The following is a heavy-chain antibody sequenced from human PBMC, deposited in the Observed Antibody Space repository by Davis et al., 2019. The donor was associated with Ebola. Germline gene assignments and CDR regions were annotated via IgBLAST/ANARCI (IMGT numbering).Heavy chain of an antibody. Sequence: PGGSLRLSCAASGFTFSSYGMHWVRQAPGKGLEWVAFIRYDGSNKYYADSVKGRFTISRDNSKNTLYLQMNSLRAEDTAVYYCALSGRWSKDYYYYYGMDVWGQGTTVTVSS. CDR3: ALSGRWSKDYYYYYGMDV. D-gene: IGHD4-23*01. V-gene: IGHV3-30*02. CDR2: IRYDGSNK. CDR1: GFTFSSYG. J-gene: IGHJ6*02.